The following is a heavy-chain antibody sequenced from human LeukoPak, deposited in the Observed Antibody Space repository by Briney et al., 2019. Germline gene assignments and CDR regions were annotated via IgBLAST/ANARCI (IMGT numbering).Heavy chain of an antibody. V-gene: IGHV4-4*08. CDR3: ARDKYSYGRGYNWFDP. CDR1: DDSITMYY. CDR2: VDHTGST. Sequence: TPSETLSLTCTVSDDSITMYYWTWIRQPPGKGLEWIGYVDHTGSTKFNPSLNGRVSISRDTSKNFFSLRLRSVTAADTAVYYCARDKYSYGRGYNWFDPWGQGTLVTVSS. J-gene: IGHJ5*02. D-gene: IGHD5-18*01.